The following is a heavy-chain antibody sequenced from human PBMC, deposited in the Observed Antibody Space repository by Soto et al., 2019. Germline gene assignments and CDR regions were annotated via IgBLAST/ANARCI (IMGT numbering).Heavy chain of an antibody. CDR1: GGTFSSYA. CDR3: AESFRGYYYYGMDV. CDR2: IIPIFGTA. D-gene: IGHD1-26*01. V-gene: IGHV1-69*06. J-gene: IGHJ6*02. Sequence: QVQLVQSGAEVKKPGSSVKVSCTASGGTFSSYAISWVRQAPGQGLEWMGGIIPIFGTANYAQKFQGRVTITADKSTSTVYMELSSLRSEDTAVYYCAESFRGYYYYGMDVWGQGTTVTVSS.